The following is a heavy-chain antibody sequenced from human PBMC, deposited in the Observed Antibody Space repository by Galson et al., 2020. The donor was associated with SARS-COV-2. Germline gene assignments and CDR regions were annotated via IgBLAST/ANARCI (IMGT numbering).Heavy chain of an antibody. CDR3: ARVRSDFWSGYYTGNRRGNWFDP. CDR2: INHSGST. D-gene: IGHD3-3*01. CDR1: GGSFSGYY. V-gene: IGHV4-34*01. Sequence: SETLSLTCAVYGGSFSGYYWSWISQPPGKGLEWIGEINHSGSTNYNPSLKSRVTISVDTSKNQFSLKLSSVTAADTAVYYCARVRSDFWSGYYTGNRRGNWFDPWGQGTLVTVSS. J-gene: IGHJ5*02.